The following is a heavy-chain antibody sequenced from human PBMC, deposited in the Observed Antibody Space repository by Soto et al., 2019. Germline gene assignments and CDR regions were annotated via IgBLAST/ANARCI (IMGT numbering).Heavy chain of an antibody. CDR2: MTSDGRTV. CDR3: ATAEVDY. Sequence: PGGSLRLSCVTSGFTFGYYWMHWVRQPPGKGPEWVSRMTSDGRTVQYADSVKGRFTASRDNAKSTLYLQMNSLRAEDTAVYYCATAEVDYWGPGTLVTVS. CDR1: GFTFGYYW. J-gene: IGHJ4*02. V-gene: IGHV3-74*01.